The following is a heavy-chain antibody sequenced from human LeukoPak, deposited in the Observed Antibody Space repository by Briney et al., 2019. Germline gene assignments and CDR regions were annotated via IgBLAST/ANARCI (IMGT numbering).Heavy chain of an antibody. J-gene: IGHJ4*02. Sequence: ASVKVSCKASGGTFSSYAISWARQAPGQGLEWMGGIIPIFGTANYAQKFQGRVTITADESTSTAYMELSSLRSEDTAVYYCARATYDSSGCYVPLFDYWGQGTLVTVSS. CDR1: GGTFSSYA. D-gene: IGHD3-22*01. CDR3: ARATYDSSGCYVPLFDY. V-gene: IGHV1-69*13. CDR2: IIPIFGTA.